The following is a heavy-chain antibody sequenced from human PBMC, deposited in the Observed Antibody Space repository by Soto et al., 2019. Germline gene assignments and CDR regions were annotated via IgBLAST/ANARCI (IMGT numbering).Heavy chain of an antibody. CDR1: GGSISSYY. D-gene: IGHD6-19*01. CDR2: IYYSGST. J-gene: IGHJ6*02. Sequence: QVQLQESGPGLVKPSETLSLTCTVSGGSISSYYWSWIRQPPGKGLEWIGYIYYSGSTNYNPSLKSRVTISVDTSKNLFSLKLSSVTAADTAVYYCARLPKPPSSGWYYYYGMDVWGQGTTVTVSS. V-gene: IGHV4-59*01. CDR3: ARLPKPPSSGWYYYYGMDV.